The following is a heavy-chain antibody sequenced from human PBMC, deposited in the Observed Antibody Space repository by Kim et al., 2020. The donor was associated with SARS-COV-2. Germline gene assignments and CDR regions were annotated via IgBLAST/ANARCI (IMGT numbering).Heavy chain of an antibody. CDR3: AREVRGSQIDI. D-gene: IGHD2-15*01. V-gene: IGHV4-59*01. Sequence: SETLSLTCTVSGGSISSYYWTWIRQPPGKGLEWIGYIYYSGTTNYNPSLKSRVTISVDTSKNQFSLKLTSMTAAATAVYYCAREVRGSQIDIWGQGTMVTVSS. CDR1: GGSISSYY. J-gene: IGHJ3*02. CDR2: IYYSGTT.